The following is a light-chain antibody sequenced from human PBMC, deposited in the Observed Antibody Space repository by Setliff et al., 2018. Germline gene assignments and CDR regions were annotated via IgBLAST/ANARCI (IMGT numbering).Light chain of an antibody. J-gene: IGLJ1*01. V-gene: IGLV2-14*01. CDR1: SSDVGDYVY. CDR2: DVT. Sequence: QSALTQPASVSGSPGQSITISCTVPSSDVGDYVYVSWYQQHPGKAPKLILFDVTKRPSGVSNRFSGSKSGNTASLTISGLQAEDEADYYCCSYVGSHTLRVFGTGTKGTVL. CDR3: CSYVGSHTLRV.